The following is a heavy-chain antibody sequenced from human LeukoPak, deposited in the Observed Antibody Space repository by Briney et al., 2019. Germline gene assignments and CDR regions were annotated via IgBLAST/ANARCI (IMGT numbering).Heavy chain of an antibody. D-gene: IGHD3-10*01. V-gene: IGHV4-59*11. Sequence: SETLSLTCTGSGGSIGSHCWNWIRQSPGKGLEWMGYIYYSGSTKYNPSLKSRVSIPVDTSKNKFSLKLTSVTAADTADDYCARDSGVRGVIGYWGQGTLVTVSS. J-gene: IGHJ4*02. CDR2: IYYSGST. CDR1: GGSIGSHC. CDR3: ARDSGVRGVIGY.